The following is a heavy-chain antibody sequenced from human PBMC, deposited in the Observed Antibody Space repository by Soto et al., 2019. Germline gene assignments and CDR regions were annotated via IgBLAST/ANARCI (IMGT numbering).Heavy chain of an antibody. CDR3: ARGGQGLVFGDYYYGMDV. CDR1: GYTFTSYY. V-gene: IGHV1-46*01. D-gene: IGHD6-19*01. CDR2: INPSGGST. Sequence: DSVKVSCKASGYTFTSYYMHWVRQAPGQGLEWMGIINPSGGSTSYAQKFQGRVTMTRDTSTSTVYMELSSLRSEDTAVYYCARGGQGLVFGDYYYGMDVWGQGTTVTVSS. J-gene: IGHJ6*02.